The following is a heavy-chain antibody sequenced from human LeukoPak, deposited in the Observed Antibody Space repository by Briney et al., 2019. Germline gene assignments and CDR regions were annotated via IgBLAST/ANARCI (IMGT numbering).Heavy chain of an antibody. V-gene: IGHV2-5*02. J-gene: IGHJ4*02. CDR3: SHRLFVDSSGWYFYH. D-gene: IGHD6-19*01. CDR2: IYWDDDK. CDR1: GFSLSSRGVG. Sequence: SGPTLVNPTQTLTLTCTLSGFSLSSRGVGVGWIRQPPGKALEWLALIYWDDDKRYSPSLKSRLTITKDTSKKQVVLTMTNMDPVETATYFCSHRLFVDSSGWYFYHWGQGTLVTVFS.